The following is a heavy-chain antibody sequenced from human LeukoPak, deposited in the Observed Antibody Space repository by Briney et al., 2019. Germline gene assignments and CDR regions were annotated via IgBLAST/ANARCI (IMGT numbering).Heavy chain of an antibody. J-gene: IGHJ4*02. CDR2: INHSGST. V-gene: IGHV4-34*01. Sequence: SETLSLTCVVYGGSFSGYYWSWIRQPPGKGLEWIGEINHSGSTNYNPSLKSRVTISVDTSKNQFSLKLSSVTAADTAVYYCTRSGTMVVMRPMYYWGQGTLVTVSS. D-gene: IGHD4/OR15-4a*01. CDR3: TRSGTMVVMRPMYY. CDR1: GGSFSGYY.